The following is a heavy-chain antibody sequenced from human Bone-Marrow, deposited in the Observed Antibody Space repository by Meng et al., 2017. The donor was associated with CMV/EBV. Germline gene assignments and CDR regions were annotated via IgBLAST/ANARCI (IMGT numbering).Heavy chain of an antibody. CDR3: AKDLGLLLRVFDY. CDR1: GFTFSSYG. V-gene: IGHV3-33*06. J-gene: IGHJ4*02. CDR2: IWYDGSNK. D-gene: IGHD3-16*01. Sequence: LSLTCAASGFTFSSYGMHWVRQAPGKGLEWVAVIWYDGSNKYYADSVKGRFTISRDNSKKTLYLQMNSLRAEDTAVYYCAKDLGLLLRVFDYWGQGTLVTVSS.